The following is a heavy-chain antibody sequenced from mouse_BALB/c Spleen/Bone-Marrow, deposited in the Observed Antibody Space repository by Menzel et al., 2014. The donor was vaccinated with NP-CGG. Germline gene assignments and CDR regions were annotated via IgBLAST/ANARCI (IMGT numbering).Heavy chain of an antibody. CDR2: INSGSSTI. J-gene: IGHJ2*01. V-gene: IGHV5-17*02. Sequence: VQLQQSGGGLAQPGGSRKLSCAASGFTFSSFGMHWGRQAPEKGLEWVAYINSGSSTIYYADTVKGRFTISRDNPKNTLFLQMTSLRSEDTAMYYCARRYYGSSFSYFDYWGQGTTLTVSS. CDR3: ARRYYGSSFSYFDY. CDR1: GFTFSSFG. D-gene: IGHD1-1*01.